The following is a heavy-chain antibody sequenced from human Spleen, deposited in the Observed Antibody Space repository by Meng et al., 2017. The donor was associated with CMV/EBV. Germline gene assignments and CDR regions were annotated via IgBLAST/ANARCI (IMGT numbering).Heavy chain of an antibody. CDR1: GGTFSSYA. V-gene: IGHV1-69*10. Sequence: SVKVSCKASGGTFSSYAISWVRQAPGQGLEWMGGIIPILGIANYAQKFQGRVTITADKSTSTAYMELSSLRSEDTAVYYWARWGRGVPAGTAWGYYGEDVWGQGTTVTVSS. CDR2: IIPILGIA. D-gene: IGHD2-2*01. J-gene: IGHJ6*02. CDR3: ARWGRGVPAGTAWGYYGEDV.